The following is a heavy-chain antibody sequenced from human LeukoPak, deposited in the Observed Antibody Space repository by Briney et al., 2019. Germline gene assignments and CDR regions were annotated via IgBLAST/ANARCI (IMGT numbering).Heavy chain of an antibody. J-gene: IGHJ4*02. CDR2: IYYSGST. Sequence: SETLSLTRTVSGGSISSSSYYWGWIRQPPGKGLEWIGSIYYSGSTYYNPSLKSRVIISVDTSKNQFSLKLSSVTAADTAVYYCARHAAFYYGSGSYRPFDYWGQGTLVTVSS. CDR1: GGSISSSSYY. CDR3: ARHAAFYYGSGSYRPFDY. D-gene: IGHD3-10*01. V-gene: IGHV4-39*01.